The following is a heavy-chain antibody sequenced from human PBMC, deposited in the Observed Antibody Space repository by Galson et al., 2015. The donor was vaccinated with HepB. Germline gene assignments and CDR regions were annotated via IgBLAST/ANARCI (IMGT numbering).Heavy chain of an antibody. V-gene: IGHV1-3*04. CDR3: ARKRWECFDY. J-gene: IGHJ4*02. Sequence: SVKVSCKASGYIFTTYTIHWVRQAPGHGLEWMGWINTGNGNTKYSQKFQGRVTIPRDTSASTAYMELTSLRSEDTAVYYCARKRWECFDYWGQGTLVTVYS. CDR2: INTGNGNT. D-gene: IGHD1-26*01. CDR1: GYIFTTYT.